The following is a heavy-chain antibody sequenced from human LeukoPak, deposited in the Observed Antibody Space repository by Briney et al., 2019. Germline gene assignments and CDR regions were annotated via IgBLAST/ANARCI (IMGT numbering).Heavy chain of an antibody. CDR3: ARGELNYYDSSGYSLDY. J-gene: IGHJ4*02. CDR1: GYTFTDYY. D-gene: IGHD3-22*01. CDR2: INPNSGGT. V-gene: IGHV1-2*02. Sequence: ASVKVSCTASGYTFTDYYMHWVRQAPGQGLEWMGWINPNSGGTNYAQKFQGRVTMTRDTSISTAYMELSRLRSDDTAVYYCARGELNYYDSSGYSLDYWGQGTLVTVSS.